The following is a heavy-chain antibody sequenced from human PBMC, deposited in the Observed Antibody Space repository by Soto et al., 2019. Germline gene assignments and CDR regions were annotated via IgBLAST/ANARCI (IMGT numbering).Heavy chain of an antibody. CDR2: IYYSGST. V-gene: IGHV4-39*01. J-gene: IGHJ4*02. D-gene: IGHD2-2*01. CDR3: ARRVPAAYFDY. CDR1: GGSISSSSYY. Sequence: PSETLSLTCTVSGGSISSSSYYWGWIRQPPGKGLEWIGSIYYSGSTYYNPSLKSRVTISVDTSKNQFSLKLSSATAADTAVYYCARRVPAAYFDYWGQGTLVTVSS.